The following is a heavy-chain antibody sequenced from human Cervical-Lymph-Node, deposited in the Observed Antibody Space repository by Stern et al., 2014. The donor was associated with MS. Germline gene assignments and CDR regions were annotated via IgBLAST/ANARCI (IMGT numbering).Heavy chain of an antibody. CDR2: INTNTGNP. J-gene: IGHJ4*02. CDR3: ARGLRAQLVPSDY. CDR1: GYSFTNYA. D-gene: IGHD6-6*01. V-gene: IGHV7-4-1*02. Sequence: VQLVESGSELREPGASVKVSCKASGYSFTNYAMNWVRQAPGHGLEWMGWINTNTGNPTYAQGFTGRFVFSLDTSVSTTYLQISSLKAEDTAVYYCARGLRAQLVPSDYWGQGTLVTVSS.